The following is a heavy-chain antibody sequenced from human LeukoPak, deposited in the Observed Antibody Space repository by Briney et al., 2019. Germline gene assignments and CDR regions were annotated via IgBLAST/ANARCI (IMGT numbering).Heavy chain of an antibody. J-gene: IGHJ3*02. CDR2: ISYDGSNK. Sequence: GRSLRLSCAASGFTFSSYAMHWVRQAPGKGLEXXXVISYDGSNKYYADSVKGRFTISRDNSKNTLYLQMNSLRAEDTAVYYCARVPYGDYGEAFDIWGQGTMVTVSS. CDR3: ARVPYGDYGEAFDI. CDR1: GFTFSSYA. V-gene: IGHV3-30*04. D-gene: IGHD4-17*01.